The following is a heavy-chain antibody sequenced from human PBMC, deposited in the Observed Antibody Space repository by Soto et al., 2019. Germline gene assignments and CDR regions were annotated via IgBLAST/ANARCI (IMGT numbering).Heavy chain of an antibody. CDR1: GGTFSSYT. CDR2: IIPILGIA. Sequence: ASVKVSCKASGGTFSSYTISWVRQAPGQGLEWMGRIIPILGIANYAQKFQGRVTITADKSTSTAYMELSSLRSEDTAVYYCACGITIFGVVPSLDYWGQGTLVTVSS. CDR3: ACGITIFGVVPSLDY. D-gene: IGHD3-3*01. J-gene: IGHJ4*02. V-gene: IGHV1-69*02.